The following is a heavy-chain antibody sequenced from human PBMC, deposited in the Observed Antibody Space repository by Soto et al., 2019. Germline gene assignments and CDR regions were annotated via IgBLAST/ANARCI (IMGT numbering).Heavy chain of an antibody. CDR2: AYSSGGT. CDR1: GGSMSSYY. CDR3: PRGQRFTDWFDP. D-gene: IGHD3-3*01. J-gene: IGHJ5*02. V-gene: IGHV4-4*07. Sequence: QVHLQQSGPGLVKPSETLSLTCTVSGGSMSSYYWTWIRQPAGKGLEWIWPAYSSGGTRSNPSLIMRVTSSIDTSKNESSVRRLATPDAYTAVYFCPRGQRFTDWFDPWGQGILVTVAS.